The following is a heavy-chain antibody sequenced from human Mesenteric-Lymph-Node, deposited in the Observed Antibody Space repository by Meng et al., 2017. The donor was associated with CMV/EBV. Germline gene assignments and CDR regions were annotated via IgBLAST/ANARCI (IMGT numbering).Heavy chain of an antibody. V-gene: IGHV5-51*01. J-gene: IGHJ3*02. D-gene: IGHD1-1*01. Sequence: GESLKISCKASGYTFTSYWIGWVRQMSGKGLEWMGTINPADSDARYSPSFQGHVTISVDKTINTAYLQWSSLEASDTAMYYCARPNWYDGRKGAFNIWGQGTLVTVSS. CDR3: ARPNWYDGRKGAFNI. CDR2: INPADSDA. CDR1: GYTFTSYW.